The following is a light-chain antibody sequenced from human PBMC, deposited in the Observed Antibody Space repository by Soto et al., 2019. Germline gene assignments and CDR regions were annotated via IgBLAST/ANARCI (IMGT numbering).Light chain of an antibody. CDR1: SSDVGGYNY. Sequence: QSVLTQPVSVSGSPGQSITISCTGTSSDVGGYNYVSWYQQHPGKAPKLMIHEVSNRPSGVSNRFSGSKSGNTASLTISGLQAEDEADYYCSSYTSSSFVVFGGGTKVTVL. CDR3: SSYTSSSFVV. V-gene: IGLV2-14*01. J-gene: IGLJ2*01. CDR2: EVS.